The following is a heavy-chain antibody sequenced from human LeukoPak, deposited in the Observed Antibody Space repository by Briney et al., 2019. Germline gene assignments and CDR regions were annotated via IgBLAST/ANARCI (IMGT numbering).Heavy chain of an antibody. CDR2: INHSGST. Sequence: SETLSLTCAVYGGSFSGYYWTWIRQSPGKGLEWIGEINHSGSTNYNPSLKSRVTISVDTSKNQFSLKLSSVTAADTAVYYCAKDLLPSAYSSGYYYLPSPLDYWGQGTLVTVSS. CDR1: GGSFSGYY. D-gene: IGHD3-22*01. CDR3: AKDLLPSAYSSGYYYLPSPLDY. J-gene: IGHJ4*02. V-gene: IGHV4-34*01.